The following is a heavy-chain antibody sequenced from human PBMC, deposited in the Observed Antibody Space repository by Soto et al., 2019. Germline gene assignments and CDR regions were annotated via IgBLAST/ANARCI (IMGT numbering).Heavy chain of an antibody. J-gene: IGHJ2*01. CDR2: IYYSGST. V-gene: IGHV4-30-4*01. CDR1: GGSISSGDYY. CDR3: ARDKSTVRDSWYFDL. Sequence: QVQLQESGPGLVKPSQTLSLTCTVSGGSISSGDYYWSWIRQPPGKGLEWIGYIYYSGSTYYNPSLKSRVNISVDTSKNQFSLKLSSVTAADTAVYYCARDKSTVRDSWYFDLWGRGTLVTVSS. D-gene: IGHD4-17*01.